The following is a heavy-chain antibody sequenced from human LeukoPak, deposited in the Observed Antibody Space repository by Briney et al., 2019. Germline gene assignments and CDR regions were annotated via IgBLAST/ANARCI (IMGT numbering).Heavy chain of an antibody. CDR3: ARGLSASWFGEFTHVLDY. D-gene: IGHD3-10*01. CDR2: INPNSGGT. J-gene: IGHJ4*02. CDR1: GYTFTGYY. V-gene: IGHV1-2*02. Sequence: ASVKVSCKASGYTFTGYYRHWVRQAPGQGLEWMGWINPNSGGTNYAQKFQGRVTMTRDTSISTAYMELSRLRSDDTAVYYCARGLSASWFGEFTHVLDYWGQGTLVTVSS.